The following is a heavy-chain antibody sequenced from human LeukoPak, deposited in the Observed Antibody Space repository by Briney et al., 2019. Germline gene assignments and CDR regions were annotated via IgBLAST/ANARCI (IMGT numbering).Heavy chain of an antibody. CDR1: GGSFSGYY. Sequence: SETLSLTCAVYGGSFSGYYWSWIRQPAGKGLEWIGRIYTSGSTNYNPSLKSRVTMSVDTSKNQFSLKLSSVTAADTAVYYCAQERPAIVGATRGWFDPWGQGTLVTVSS. V-gene: IGHV4-59*10. D-gene: IGHD1-26*01. J-gene: IGHJ5*02. CDR3: AQERPAIVGATRGWFDP. CDR2: IYTSGST.